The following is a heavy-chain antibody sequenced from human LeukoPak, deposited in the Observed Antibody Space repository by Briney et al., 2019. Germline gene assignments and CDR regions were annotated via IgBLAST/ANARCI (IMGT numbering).Heavy chain of an antibody. CDR1: GFTFSSYS. D-gene: IGHD2-2*02. V-gene: IGHV3-21*01. J-gene: IGHJ4*02. Sequence: GGSLRLSCAASGFTFSSYSMNWVRQAPGKGLEWVSSISSSYIYYADSVKGRFTISRDNAKNSLYLQMNSLRAEDTAVYYCARDKDCSSTSCYSVPDYWGQGTLVTVSS. CDR3: ARDKDCSSTSCYSVPDY. CDR2: ISSSYI.